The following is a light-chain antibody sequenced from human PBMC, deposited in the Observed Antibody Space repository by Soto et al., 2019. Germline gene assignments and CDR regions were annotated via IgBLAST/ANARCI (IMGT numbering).Light chain of an antibody. CDR3: QHYGSSPPYT. Sequence: DIVMTQSPDSLAVSLGERATLNCKSNQTLLDSSNNKDYLTWYQQKPGQPPKLLIYWASTREFGVPDRFSGSGSGTDFTLTISSLQAEDVAVYYCQHYGSSPPYTFGQGTKLKIK. CDR2: WAS. J-gene: IGKJ2*01. V-gene: IGKV4-1*01. CDR1: QTLLDSSNNKDY.